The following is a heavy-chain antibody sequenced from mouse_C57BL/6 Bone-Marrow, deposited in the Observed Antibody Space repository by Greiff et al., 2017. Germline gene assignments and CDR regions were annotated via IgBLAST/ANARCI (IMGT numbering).Heavy chain of an antibody. V-gene: IGHV1-55*01. D-gene: IGHD1-1*01. Sequence: VQLQQPGAELVKPGASVKMSCKASGYTFTSYWIAWVKQRPGQGLEWIGDIYPGSGSTNYNEKFKSKATLTVDTSSSTAYMQLSSLTSEDSAVYYCARGTTVVATDYWGQGTTLTVSS. CDR1: GYTFTSYW. CDR2: IYPGSGST. CDR3: ARGTTVVATDY. J-gene: IGHJ2*01.